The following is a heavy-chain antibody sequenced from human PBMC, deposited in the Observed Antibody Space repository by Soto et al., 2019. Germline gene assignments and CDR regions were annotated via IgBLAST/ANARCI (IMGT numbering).Heavy chain of an antibody. CDR2: IIPIFGTA. V-gene: IGHV1-69*01. Sequence: QVQLVQSGAEVKKPGSSVKVSCKASGGTFSSYAISWVRQAPGQGLEWMRGIIPIFGTANYAQKFQGRVTITADESTSTAYMELSSLRSEDTAVYYCARDRSIAAAGHYYYYGMDVWGQGTTVTVSS. CDR1: GGTFSSYA. J-gene: IGHJ6*02. CDR3: ARDRSIAAAGHYYYYGMDV. D-gene: IGHD6-13*01.